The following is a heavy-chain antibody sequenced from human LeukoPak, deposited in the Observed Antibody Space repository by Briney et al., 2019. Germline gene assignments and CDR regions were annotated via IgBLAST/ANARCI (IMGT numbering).Heavy chain of an antibody. CDR2: INHSGST. Sequence: SETLSLTCAVYGGSFSGYYWSWIRQPPGKGLEWIGEINHSGSTNYNPSLKSRVTISVDTSKNQFSLKLSSMTAADTAVYYCAREGSSSTSNFDYWGQGTLVTVSS. V-gene: IGHV4-34*01. D-gene: IGHD2-2*01. CDR1: GGSFSGYY. J-gene: IGHJ4*02. CDR3: AREGSSSTSNFDY.